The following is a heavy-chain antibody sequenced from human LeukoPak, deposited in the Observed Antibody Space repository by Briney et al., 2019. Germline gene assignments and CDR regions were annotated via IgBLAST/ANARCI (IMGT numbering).Heavy chain of an antibody. Sequence: SETLSLTCAVYGGSFSGYYWSWIRQPPGKGLEWIGEINHSGSTNYNPSLKSRVTISVDTSKNQFSLKLSSVTAADTAVYYCAVTTPYYYYYMDVWGKGTTVTVSS. CDR2: INHSGST. D-gene: IGHD4-17*01. V-gene: IGHV4-34*01. CDR1: GGSFSGYY. CDR3: AVTTPYYYYYMDV. J-gene: IGHJ6*03.